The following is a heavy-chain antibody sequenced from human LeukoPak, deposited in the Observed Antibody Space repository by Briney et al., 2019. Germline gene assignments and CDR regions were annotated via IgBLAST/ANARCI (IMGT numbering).Heavy chain of an antibody. V-gene: IGHV3-30*18. J-gene: IGHJ4*02. CDR1: GFTFSSYG. CDR3: AKVALFSGYYPPFDY. Sequence: PGRSLRLSCAASGFTFSSYGMHWVRQAPGKGLEWVAVISYDGSNEYYADSVKGRFTISRGNSKNTLFLQMNSLRPEDTAVYHCAKVALFSGYYPPFDYWGQGTLVTVSS. D-gene: IGHD3-22*01. CDR2: ISYDGSNE.